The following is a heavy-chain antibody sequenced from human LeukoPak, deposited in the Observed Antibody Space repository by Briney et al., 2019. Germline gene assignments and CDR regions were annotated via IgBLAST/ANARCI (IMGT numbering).Heavy chain of an antibody. Sequence: PGGSLRLSCAASGFTFSSYSMDWVRQAPGKGLEWVSYISSSSSTIYYADSVKGRFTISRDNAKNSLYLQMNSLRAEDTAVYYCARARITMVRGVISAFDIWGQGTMVTVSS. J-gene: IGHJ3*02. V-gene: IGHV3-48*01. CDR3: ARARITMVRGVISAFDI. CDR1: GFTFSSYS. CDR2: ISSSSSTI. D-gene: IGHD3-10*01.